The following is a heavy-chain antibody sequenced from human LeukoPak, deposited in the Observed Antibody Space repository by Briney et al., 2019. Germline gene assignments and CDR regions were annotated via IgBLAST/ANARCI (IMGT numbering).Heavy chain of an antibody. V-gene: IGHV3-23*01. D-gene: IGHD6-19*01. Sequence: GGSLRLSCAASGFTFSSYAMSWVRQAPGKGLEWVSAISGSGGSTYYADSVKGRFTISRDNSKNTLYLQMSSLRAEDTAVYYCAKDVAVAGSFRWGQGTLVTVSS. J-gene: IGHJ4*02. CDR1: GFTFSSYA. CDR2: ISGSGGST. CDR3: AKDVAVAGSFR.